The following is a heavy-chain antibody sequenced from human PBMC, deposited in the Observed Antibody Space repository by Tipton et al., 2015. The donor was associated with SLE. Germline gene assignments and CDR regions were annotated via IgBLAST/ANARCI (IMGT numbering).Heavy chain of an antibody. CDR2: ISGSGGST. J-gene: IGHJ6*02. CDR3: ARDSPHVPGGYYYYGMDV. CDR1: GFTFSSYA. Sequence: SLRLSCAASGFTFSSYAMSWVRQAPGKGLEWVSAISGSGGSTYYADSVKGRFTISRDNAKNSLYLQMNSLRAEDTAVYYCARDSPHVPGGYYYYGMDVWGQGTTVTVSS. D-gene: IGHD3-10*01. V-gene: IGHV3-23*01.